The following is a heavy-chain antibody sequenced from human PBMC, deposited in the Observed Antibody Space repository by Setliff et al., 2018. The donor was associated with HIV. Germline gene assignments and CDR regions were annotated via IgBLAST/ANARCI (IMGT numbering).Heavy chain of an antibody. V-gene: IGHV3-30*02. Sequence: SGGSLRLSCAASGFTFSSYGMHWVRQAPGKGLEWVASIRSDGSNKYYADSMTGRFTISRDNAQNSLYLQMNNLRVEDTAVYYCARDGTTLLAAMDVWGKGTTVTVSS. D-gene: IGHD1-7*01. CDR2: IRSDGSNK. CDR3: ARDGTTLLAAMDV. J-gene: IGHJ6*03. CDR1: GFTFSSYG.